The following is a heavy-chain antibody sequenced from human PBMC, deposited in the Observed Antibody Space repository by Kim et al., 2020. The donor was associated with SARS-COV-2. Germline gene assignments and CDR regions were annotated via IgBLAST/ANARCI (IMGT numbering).Heavy chain of an antibody. CDR2: INAGNGNT. J-gene: IGHJ4*02. CDR3: ARAEVSYYYGSGSYSL. D-gene: IGHD3-10*01. V-gene: IGHV1-3*01. CDR1: GYTFTSYA. Sequence: ASVKVSCKASGYTFTSYAMHWVRQAPGQRLEWMGWINAGNGNTKYSQKFQGRVTITRDTSASTAYMELSSLRSEDTAVYYCARAEVSYYYGSGSYSLWGQGTLVTVSS.